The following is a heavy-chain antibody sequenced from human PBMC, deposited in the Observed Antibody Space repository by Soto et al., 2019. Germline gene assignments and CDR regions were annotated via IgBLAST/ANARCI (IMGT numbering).Heavy chain of an antibody. J-gene: IGHJ5*02. CDR2: IYYSGST. CDR3: ASGKLGYCSGGSCSSWFDP. D-gene: IGHD2-15*01. CDR1: GGSISSGGYY. Sequence: QVQLQESGPGLVKPSQTLSLTCTVSGGSISSGGYYWSWIRQHPGKGLEWIGYIYYSGSTYYNPSLKSRVTISVDTSKNQFSLNLSSEAAEDSAVYYGASGKLGYCSGGSCSSWFDPLGRGTLVTGSS. V-gene: IGHV4-31*03.